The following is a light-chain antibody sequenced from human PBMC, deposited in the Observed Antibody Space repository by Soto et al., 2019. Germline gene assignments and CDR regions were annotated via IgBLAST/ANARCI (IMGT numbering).Light chain of an antibody. CDR1: QSVSRY. CDR2: DAS. Sequence: EIVLTQSPATLSLSPGERATLSCRASQSVSRYLAWYQQKPGQAPRLLIYDASNRATGIPARFSGSGSGTDFNLTISSLETEDFAVYYCQQRSDWPFTFGRGTKMQIK. CDR3: QQRSDWPFT. J-gene: IGKJ4*01. V-gene: IGKV3-11*01.